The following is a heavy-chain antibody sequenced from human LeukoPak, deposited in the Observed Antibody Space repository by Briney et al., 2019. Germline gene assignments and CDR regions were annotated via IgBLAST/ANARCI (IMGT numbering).Heavy chain of an antibody. D-gene: IGHD2-2*01. J-gene: IGHJ3*02. Sequence: GGSLRLSCAASGFTFSSYAMHWVRQAPGKGLEWVAAISYDGSNKYYADSVKGRFTISRDNSKNTLYLQMNSLRAEDTAVYYCARDFLGYCSSTSCFEGNAFDIWGQGTMVTVSS. CDR3: ARDFLGYCSSTSCFEGNAFDI. V-gene: IGHV3-30-3*01. CDR1: GFTFSSYA. CDR2: ISYDGSNK.